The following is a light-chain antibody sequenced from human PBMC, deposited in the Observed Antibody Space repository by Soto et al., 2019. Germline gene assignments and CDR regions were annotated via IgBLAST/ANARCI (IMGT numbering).Light chain of an antibody. V-gene: IGLV1-51*01. CDR2: DNN. CDR1: SSDTGNNY. J-gene: IGLJ2*01. Sequence: QSVLTQPPSVSAAPGQKVTISCSGSSSDTGNNYVSWYQQLPGTAPKLLIYDNNKRPSGIPDRFSGSKSGTSGTLDITGLQTGDEADYYCATWDGSLTGEVFGGGTKLTVL. CDR3: ATWDGSLTGEV.